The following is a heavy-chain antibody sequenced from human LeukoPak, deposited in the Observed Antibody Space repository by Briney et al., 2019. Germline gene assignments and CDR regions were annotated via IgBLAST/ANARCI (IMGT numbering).Heavy chain of an antibody. V-gene: IGHV1-69*13. D-gene: IGHD3-3*01. CDR1: GGTFSSYA. CDR3: ARDKSDDFWSGYYPFDY. J-gene: IGHJ4*02. CDR2: IIPIFGTA. Sequence: SSVKVSCKASGGTFSSYAIRWVRQAPGQGLEWIGGIIPIFGTANYAQKFQGRVTITADESTSTAYMELSSLRSEDTAVYYCARDKSDDFWSGYYPFDYWGQGTLVTVSS.